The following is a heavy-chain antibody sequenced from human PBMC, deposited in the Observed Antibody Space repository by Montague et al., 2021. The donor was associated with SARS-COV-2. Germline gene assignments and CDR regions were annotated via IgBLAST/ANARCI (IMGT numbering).Heavy chain of an antibody. D-gene: IGHD3-10*01. V-gene: IGHV4-34*01. CDR2: INHSGRT. CDR1: GGSFSGYY. Sequence: SETLSLTCAVYGGSFSGYYWSWIRQPPGKGLEWIGDINHSGRTNFNPSLKSRVTVSLDTSKNQFSLKLRSVTAADTAVYYCARAVRGVIIISPYYAMDVWGQGTSVTVSS. J-gene: IGHJ6*02. CDR3: ARAVRGVIIISPYYAMDV.